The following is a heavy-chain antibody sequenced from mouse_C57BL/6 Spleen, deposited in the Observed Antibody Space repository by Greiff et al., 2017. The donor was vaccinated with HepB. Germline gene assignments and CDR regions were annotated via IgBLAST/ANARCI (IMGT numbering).Heavy chain of an antibody. CDR2: IYPRSGNT. D-gene: IGHD2-4*01. CDR3: ASDDYDGVLDY. V-gene: IGHV1-81*01. CDR1: GYTFTSYG. J-gene: IGHJ2*01. Sequence: QVQLQQSGAELARPGASVKLSCKASGYTFTSYGISWVKQRTGQGLEWIGEIYPRSGNTYYNEKFKGKATLTADKSSSTAYMELRSLTSEDSAIYFCASDDYDGVLDYWGQGTTLTVSS.